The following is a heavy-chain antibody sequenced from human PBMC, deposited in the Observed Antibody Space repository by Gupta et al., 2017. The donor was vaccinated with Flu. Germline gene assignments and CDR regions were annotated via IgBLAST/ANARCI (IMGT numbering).Heavy chain of an antibody. CDR2: ISASSGYI. V-gene: IGHV3-21*02. CDR1: GFTFTNYG. CDR3: AREGLWASVVSPDFDY. D-gene: IGHD4-23*01. J-gene: IGHJ4*02. Sequence: VELVQSGGGLVKAGGSLRLSCSTSGFTFTNYGLAWVRQSPGKVLEWVSTISASSGYIFYTDSVKGRFTISRDNARNSLDLQMNSLRGEDTAVYYCAREGLWASVVSPDFDYWGQGALVTVSS.